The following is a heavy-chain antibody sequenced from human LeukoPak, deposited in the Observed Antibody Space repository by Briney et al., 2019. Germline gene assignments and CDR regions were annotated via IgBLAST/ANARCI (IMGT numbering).Heavy chain of an antibody. CDR2: ILHDGSDE. J-gene: IGHJ3*02. Sequence: GGSLRLSCAASGFTFSGYSMYWVRQAPDKGLEWLAYILHDGSDEHYADSVKGRFTISRDNSKDTLFLQMNSLRAEDTAVYYCAKSRVATIQDAFDIWGQGTMVTVSS. CDR1: GFTFSGYS. V-gene: IGHV3-30-3*02. D-gene: IGHD5-24*01. CDR3: AKSRVATIQDAFDI.